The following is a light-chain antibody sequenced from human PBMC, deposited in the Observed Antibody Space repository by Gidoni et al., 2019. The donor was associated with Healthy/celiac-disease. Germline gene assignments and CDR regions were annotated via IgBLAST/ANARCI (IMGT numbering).Light chain of an antibody. Sequence: EIVMTQSPATLSVSPGERATLYCRASQSVSSNLAWYQQKPGQAPRLLIYGASTRATGIPARFSGSGSGTEFTLTISSLQSEDFAVYDCQHRGTFGQGTKVEIK. CDR2: GAS. J-gene: IGKJ1*01. CDR3: QHRGT. V-gene: IGKV3-15*01. CDR1: QSVSSN.